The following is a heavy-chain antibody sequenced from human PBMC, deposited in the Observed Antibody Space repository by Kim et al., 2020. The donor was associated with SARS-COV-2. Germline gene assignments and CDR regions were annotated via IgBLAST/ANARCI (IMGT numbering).Heavy chain of an antibody. V-gene: IGHV3-21*01. CDR1: GFTFSSYS. J-gene: IGHJ6*02. Sequence: GGSLRLSCAASGFTFSSYSMNWVRQAPGKGLEWVSSISSSSSYIYYADSVKGRFTISRDNAKNSLYLQMNSLRAEDTAVYYCARELYGSGSYYIPYYYYYGMDVWGQGTTVTVSS. CDR3: ARELYGSGSYYIPYYYYYGMDV. D-gene: IGHD3-10*01. CDR2: ISSSSSYI.